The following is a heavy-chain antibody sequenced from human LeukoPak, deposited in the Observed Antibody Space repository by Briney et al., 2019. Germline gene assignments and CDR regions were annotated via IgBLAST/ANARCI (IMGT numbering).Heavy chain of an antibody. CDR3: AIDRAAAGYFDY. J-gene: IGHJ4*02. CDR1: GYTLTDIS. Sequence: GASVTVSCKVSGYTLTDISIHWVQQAPGKGLEWMGGFGPEDGERVYAQRFTGRVTMTEDTSTDTAYMELSSLRSDDTAVYYCAIDRAAAGYFDYWGQGTLVTVSS. D-gene: IGHD6-25*01. CDR2: FGPEDGER. V-gene: IGHV1-24*01.